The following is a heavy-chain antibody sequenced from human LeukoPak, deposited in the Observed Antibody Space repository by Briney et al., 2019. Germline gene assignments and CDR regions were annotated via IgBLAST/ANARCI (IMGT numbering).Heavy chain of an antibody. V-gene: IGHV4-61*01. CDR1: GDSIRSSYYY. CDR3: AKDVEYSSPITFDY. Sequence: SETLSLTCAVSGDSIRSSYYYWSWIRQPPGKGLEWIGYIYSSGSTNYNPSLKSRITISVDTSKNQFSLKLSSVTAADTAVYYCAKDVEYSSPITFDYWGQGTLVTVSS. D-gene: IGHD6-6*01. CDR2: IYSSGST. J-gene: IGHJ4*02.